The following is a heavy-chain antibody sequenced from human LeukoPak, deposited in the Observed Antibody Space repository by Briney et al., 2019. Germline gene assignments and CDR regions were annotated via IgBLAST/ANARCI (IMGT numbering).Heavy chain of an antibody. CDR3: ARASLGSWTGYYYDSSGHSFDY. CDR2: IKQDGSEK. V-gene: IGHV3-7*01. Sequence: GGSLRLSCAASGFTFSSYWMSWVRQAPGKGLEWVANIKQDGSEKYYVDSVKGRFTISRDNAKNSLYLQMNSLRAEDTAVYYCARASLGSWTGYYYDSSGHSFDYWGQGTLVTVSS. J-gene: IGHJ4*02. D-gene: IGHD3-22*01. CDR1: GFTFSSYW.